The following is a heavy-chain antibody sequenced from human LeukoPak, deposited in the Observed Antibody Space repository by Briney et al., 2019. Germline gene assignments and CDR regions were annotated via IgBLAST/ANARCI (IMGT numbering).Heavy chain of an antibody. J-gene: IGHJ4*02. CDR3: ARDSAPGDTYGLLGIDS. V-gene: IGHV1-2*02. CDR1: GYTFTGYY. CDR2: INPNSGGT. Sequence: ASVKVSCKTSGYTFTGYYMHWVRQAPGQGLEWMGWINPNSGGTNYAQKFQGRVTMTRDTSISTAYMELSRLRSDDTAVYYCARDSAPGDTYGLLGIDSWGQGTLVTVSS. D-gene: IGHD5-18*01.